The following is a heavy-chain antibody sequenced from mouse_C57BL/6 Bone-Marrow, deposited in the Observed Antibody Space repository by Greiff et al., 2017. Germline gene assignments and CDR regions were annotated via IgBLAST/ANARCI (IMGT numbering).Heavy chain of an antibody. D-gene: IGHD2-10*01. CDR2: IYPGSGST. CDR1: GYTFTSYW. J-gene: IGHJ1*03. CDR3: ARPYYCNYWYYDV. Sequence: QVQLQQPGAELVKPGASVTMSCKASGYTFTSYWITWVKPRPGQGLEWIGDIYPGSGSTNYNEKLKSKATLTVDTSSSTAYMQLSSLTSEDSAVYYCARPYYCNYWYYDVWGTGTTVTVTA. V-gene: IGHV1-55*01.